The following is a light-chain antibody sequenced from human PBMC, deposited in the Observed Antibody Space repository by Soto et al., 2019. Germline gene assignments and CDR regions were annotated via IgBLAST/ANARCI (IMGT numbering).Light chain of an antibody. V-gene: IGKV3-15*01. CDR2: DAS. J-gene: IGKJ4*01. CDR1: QSVSSN. CDR3: QPYNDGLT. Sequence: EIVMTKSPATLSVSPGERATLSCRARQSVSSNLAWYHHKPGQAPRLIIYDASTRSTGIPARLSGSVSGTEFTLTISSLQSADFAVYDCQPYNDGLTSGGGTKVEIK.